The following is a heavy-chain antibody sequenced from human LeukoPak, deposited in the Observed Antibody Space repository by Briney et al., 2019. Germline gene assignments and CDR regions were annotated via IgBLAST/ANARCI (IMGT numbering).Heavy chain of an antibody. CDR1: GGSVSSGSYY. CDR2: IYYSGST. CDR3: ARSPGENPYYYYGMDV. Sequence: PSETLSLTCTVSGGSVSSGSYYWRWIRQPPGTGLEWIGYIYYSGSTNYNPSLKSRVTISVDTSKNQFSLKLSSVTAADTAVYYCARSPGENPYYYYGMDVWGQGTTVTVSS. D-gene: IGHD2-21*01. V-gene: IGHV4-61*01. J-gene: IGHJ6*02.